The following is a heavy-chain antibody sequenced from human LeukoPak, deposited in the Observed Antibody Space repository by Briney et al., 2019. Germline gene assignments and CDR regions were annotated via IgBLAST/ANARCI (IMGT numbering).Heavy chain of an antibody. CDR2: IYYSGST. CDR1: GGSISSYY. D-gene: IGHD6-19*01. CDR3: ASGAVAGTYYYGMDV. J-gene: IGHJ6*02. Sequence: SETLSLTCTVSGGSISSYYWSWIRQPPGKGLEGIGYIYYSGSTNYNPSLKSRVTISVDTSKNQFSLKLSSVTAADTAVYYCASGAVAGTYYYGMDVWGQGTTVTVSS. V-gene: IGHV4-59*12.